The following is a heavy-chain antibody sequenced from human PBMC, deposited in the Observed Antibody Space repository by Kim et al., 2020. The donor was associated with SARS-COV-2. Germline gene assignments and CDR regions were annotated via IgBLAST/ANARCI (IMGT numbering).Heavy chain of an antibody. CDR3: AKDLASGSYNWFDP. V-gene: IGHV3-23*01. D-gene: IGHD3-10*01. J-gene: IGHJ5*02. Sequence: NSVKARFTISRDNSNNTLYLQMNRLGAEDTAVYYCAKDLASGSYNWFDPWGQGTLVTVSS.